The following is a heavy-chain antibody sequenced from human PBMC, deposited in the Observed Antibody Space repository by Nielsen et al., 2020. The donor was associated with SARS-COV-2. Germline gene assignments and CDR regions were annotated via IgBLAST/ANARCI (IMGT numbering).Heavy chain of an antibody. CDR3: ARDIQMGGMDV. D-gene: IGHD5-24*01. CDR2: IWYDATNK. CDR1: GFTFSHYA. Sequence: GGSLRLSCAASGFTFSHYAMHWVRQSPGKGLEWVAFIWYDATNKYYADSVRGRFTISRDNSNNTLSLQLNSLRAEDTAVYYCARDIQMGGMDVWGQGTMVTVSS. J-gene: IGHJ6*02. V-gene: IGHV3-33*01.